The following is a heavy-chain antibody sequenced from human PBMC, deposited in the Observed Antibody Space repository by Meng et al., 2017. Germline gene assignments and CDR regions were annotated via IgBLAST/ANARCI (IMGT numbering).Heavy chain of an antibody. V-gene: IGHV1-3*01. CDR1: GYTFISYA. Sequence: HVQLVASGAEVTTPGALVKVSCKASGYTFISYATNWVRQAPGQRLEWMGWINAGNGNTKYSQKFQGRVTITRDTSASTAYMELSSLRSEDTAVYYCARDKLKTFDPWGQGTLVTVSS. CDR3: ARDKLKTFDP. CDR2: INAGNGNT. J-gene: IGHJ5*02.